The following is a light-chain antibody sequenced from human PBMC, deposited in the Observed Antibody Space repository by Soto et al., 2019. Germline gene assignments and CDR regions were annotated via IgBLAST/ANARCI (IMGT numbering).Light chain of an antibody. CDR3: SSSTTSRTRV. CDR1: SSDVGAYHY. J-gene: IGLJ1*01. V-gene: IGLV2-14*03. CDR2: DVN. Sequence: QSALTQPASVSGSPGQSITISCTGTSSDVGAYHYVSWYQQHPDKAPKLLIYDVNNRPSTISNRFSGDKSGNTASLTISGLQAGDEATYYCSSSTTSRTRVFGAGTKVTVL.